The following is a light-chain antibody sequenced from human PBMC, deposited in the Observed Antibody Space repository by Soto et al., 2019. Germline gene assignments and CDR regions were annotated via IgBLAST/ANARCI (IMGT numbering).Light chain of an antibody. CDR3: QQYNNWPLLT. V-gene: IGKV3-15*01. Sequence: EIVLTQSPATLSVSPGERATLSCRASQSVSSNLAWYQQKPGQAPRLLIYGASIRATDIPVRFGGSGSGTEFTLTISSLQSEDFAIYYCQQYNNWPLLTFGGGTKVDIK. CDR2: GAS. CDR1: QSVSSN. J-gene: IGKJ4*01.